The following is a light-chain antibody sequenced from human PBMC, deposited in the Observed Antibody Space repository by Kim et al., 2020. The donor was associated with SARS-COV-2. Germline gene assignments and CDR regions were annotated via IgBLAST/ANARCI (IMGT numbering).Light chain of an antibody. V-gene: IGLV1-47*01. CDR2: RNN. CDR3: AAWDDSLSGVV. CDR1: SSNIGSNY. Sequence: QSVLTQPPSASGTPGQRVTISCSGSSSNIGSNYVYWYQQLPGTAPKLLIYRNNQRPSGVPDRFSGSKSGTSASLAISGLRSEDEAVYHCAAWDDSLSGVVFGGGTQLTVL. J-gene: IGLJ2*01.